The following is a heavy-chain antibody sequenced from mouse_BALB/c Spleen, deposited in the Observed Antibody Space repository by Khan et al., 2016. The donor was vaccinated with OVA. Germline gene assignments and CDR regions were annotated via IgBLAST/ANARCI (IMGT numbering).Heavy chain of an antibody. CDR3: TRGLFDV. J-gene: IGHJ1*01. CDR2: INPDNGDT. V-gene: IGHV1-19*01. Sequence: EVQLQQSGPELVKPGASVKMSCKASGYTFTDYYMKWVKQSQGKSLEWIGDINPDNGDTFYNQKFKGKATLTVDKSSSPAYMQLNSLTSEDSALYFCTRGLFDVWGAGTTVTVSS. CDR1: GYTFTDYY.